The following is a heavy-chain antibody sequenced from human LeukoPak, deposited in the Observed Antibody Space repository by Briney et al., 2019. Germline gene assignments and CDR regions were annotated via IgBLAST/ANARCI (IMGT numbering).Heavy chain of an antibody. CDR2: IWYDGSNK. V-gene: IGHV3-33*01. CDR1: GFTFSSYG. CDR3: ARSYSSSWYYFDY. Sequence: GGSLRLSRAASGFTFSSYGMHWVRQAPGKGLEWVAVIWYDGSNKYYADSVKGRFTISRDNSKNTLYLQMNSLRAEDTAVYYCARSYSSSWYYFDYWGQGTLVTVSS. J-gene: IGHJ4*02. D-gene: IGHD6-13*01.